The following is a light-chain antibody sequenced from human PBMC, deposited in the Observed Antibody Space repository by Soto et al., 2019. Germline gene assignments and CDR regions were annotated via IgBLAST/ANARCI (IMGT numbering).Light chain of an antibody. CDR1: QTIDSW. Sequence: DIQMTQSPSTLSASVGDRVTITCRASQTIDSWLAWYQQRPGKPPNLLIYKASTLASGVPSRFSGSGSGTEFTLTITGLQPEDSATYYCQQTLSVPRTFGLGTKVEIK. CDR3: QQTLSVPRT. CDR2: KAS. V-gene: IGKV1-5*03. J-gene: IGKJ1*01.